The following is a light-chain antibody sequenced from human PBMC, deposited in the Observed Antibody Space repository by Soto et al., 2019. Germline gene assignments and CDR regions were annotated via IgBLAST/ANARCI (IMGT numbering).Light chain of an antibody. CDR1: QSIDRW. V-gene: IGKV1-5*01. Sequence: DIQMTQSPSTLSASVGDRVTITCRASQSIDRWLAWYQQRPGRAPKLLIYDVANLETGVPSRFSGSGSETEFTLTISSLQPDVFAIYYCQQYNSYPLTFGGGNKVDIK. J-gene: IGKJ4*01. CDR3: QQYNSYPLT. CDR2: DVA.